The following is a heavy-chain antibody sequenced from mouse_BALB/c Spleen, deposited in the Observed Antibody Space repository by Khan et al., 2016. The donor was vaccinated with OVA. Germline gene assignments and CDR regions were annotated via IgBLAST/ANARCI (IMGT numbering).Heavy chain of an antibody. V-gene: IGHV1S56*01. J-gene: IGHJ4*01. CDR3: ARWGVNYPSYAMDY. CDR1: GYTFTIYY. D-gene: IGHD2-1*01. Sequence: VQLVESGPELVKPGASVRISCKASGYTFTIYYIHWVKQRPGQGLEWIGWIYPGNVNTGYNEKFKGKATLTADKSSSTAYMQLSSLTSEDSAVYFCARWGVNYPSYAMDYWGQGTSVTVSS. CDR2: IYPGNVNT.